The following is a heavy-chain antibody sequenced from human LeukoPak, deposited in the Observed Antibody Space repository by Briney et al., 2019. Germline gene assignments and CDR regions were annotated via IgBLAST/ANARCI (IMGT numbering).Heavy chain of an antibody. CDR2: IYYSGST. D-gene: IGHD3-16*01. CDR1: GGSISSSSYY. Sequence: SGTLSLTCTVSGGSISSSSYYWGWIRQPPGKGLEWIGSIYYSGSTYYNPSLKSRVTISVDTSKNQFSLKLSSVTAADTAVYYCASYEWTDAFDIWGQGTMVTVSS. V-gene: IGHV4-39*01. CDR3: ASYEWTDAFDI. J-gene: IGHJ3*02.